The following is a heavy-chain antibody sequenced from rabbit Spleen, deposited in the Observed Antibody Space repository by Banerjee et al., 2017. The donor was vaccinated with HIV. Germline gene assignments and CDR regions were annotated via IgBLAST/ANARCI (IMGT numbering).Heavy chain of an antibody. CDR3: ARDNNNSNGYVWDL. V-gene: IGHV1S45*01. CDR2: IYAGSSGNT. J-gene: IGHJ4*01. D-gene: IGHD6-1*01. Sequence: QEQLEESGGDLVKPEGSLTLTCTASGFSFSSNYWICWVRQAPGKGLEWIACIYAGSSGNTYYASWAKGRFIISKTSSTTVTLQMTSLTAADTATYFCARDNNNSNGYVWDLWGQGTLVTVS. CDR1: GFSFSSNYW.